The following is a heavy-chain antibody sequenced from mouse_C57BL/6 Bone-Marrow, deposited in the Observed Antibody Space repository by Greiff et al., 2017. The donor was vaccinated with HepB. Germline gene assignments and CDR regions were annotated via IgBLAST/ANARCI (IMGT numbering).Heavy chain of an antibody. V-gene: IGHV5-16*01. J-gene: IGHJ1*03. CDR1: GFTFSDYY. CDR2: INYDGSST. D-gene: IGHD1-1*01. Sequence: EVMLVESEGGLVQPGRSMKLSCTASGFTFSDYYMAWVRQVPEKGLEWVANINYDGSSTYYLDSLKSRFIISRDNAKNILYLQMSSLKSEDTATYYCARGNYGSSYHWYFDVWGTGTTVTVSS. CDR3: ARGNYGSSYHWYFDV.